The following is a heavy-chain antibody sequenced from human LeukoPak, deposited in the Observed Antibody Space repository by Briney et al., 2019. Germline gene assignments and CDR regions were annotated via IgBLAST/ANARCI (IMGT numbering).Heavy chain of an antibody. CDR1: GGSISSGSYY. CDR2: IYSSGST. J-gene: IGHJ3*02. V-gene: IGHV4-61*02. D-gene: IGHD3-22*01. CDR3: ARDGYYYDSSGYYAFDI. Sequence: SETLSLTSTVSGGSISSGSYYGSWIRQPAGKGLEWIGRIYSSGSTNYNPSLKSRVTTSVDTSKNQFSLKLSSVTAADTAVYSCARDGYYYDSSGYYAFDIWGQGTMVTVSS.